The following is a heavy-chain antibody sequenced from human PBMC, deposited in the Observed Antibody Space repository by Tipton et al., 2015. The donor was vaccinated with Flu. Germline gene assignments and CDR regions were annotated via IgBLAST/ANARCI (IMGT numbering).Heavy chain of an antibody. CDR1: GYSISSGYY. Sequence: GLVKPSQTLSLTCTVAGYSISSGYYWGWIRQPPGKGLEWIGEINHSGSTNYNPSLKSRVTISVDRSKNQFSLRLISVTAADTAVYYCARRGYSNYVSEPKNWFDPWGQGTLVTVSS. CDR3: ARRGYSNYVSEPKNWFDP. V-gene: IGHV4-38-2*02. J-gene: IGHJ5*02. CDR2: INHSGST. D-gene: IGHD4-11*01.